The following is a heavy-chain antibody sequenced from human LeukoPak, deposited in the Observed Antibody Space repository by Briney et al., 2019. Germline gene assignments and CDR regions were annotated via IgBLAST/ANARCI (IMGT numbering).Heavy chain of an antibody. D-gene: IGHD6-13*01. CDR1: GIIFSDYY. J-gene: IGHJ4*02. Sequence: PGGSLRLSCAASGIIFSDYYMSWIRQAPGKGLEWVSYMSSSASTIYYADSVRGRFTISRDNAKNSLYLQMNSLRAEDTAVYYCARGPIAGSIDYWGQGTPVTVSS. V-gene: IGHV3-11*04. CDR2: MSSSASTI. CDR3: ARGPIAGSIDY.